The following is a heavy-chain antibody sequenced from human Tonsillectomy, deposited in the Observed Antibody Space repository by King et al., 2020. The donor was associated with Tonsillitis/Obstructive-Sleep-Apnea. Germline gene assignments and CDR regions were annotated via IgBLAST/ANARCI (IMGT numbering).Heavy chain of an antibody. J-gene: IGHJ4*02. D-gene: IGHD3-3*01. CDR2: INHSGRS. CDR1: GGSFSGYY. CDR3: ASGHMGVVGDY. V-gene: IGHV4-34*01. Sequence: VQLQQWGAGLLKPSETLSLTCAVYGGSFSGYYWSWIRQSPGKGLEWIGEINHSGRSTYNPSLKSRVTISEDTSKKQFSLVLRSVTAADTAVYYCASGHMGVVGDYWGQGTLVTVSS.